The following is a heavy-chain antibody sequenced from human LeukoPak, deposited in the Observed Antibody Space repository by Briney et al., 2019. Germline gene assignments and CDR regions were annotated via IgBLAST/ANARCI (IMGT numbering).Heavy chain of an antibody. CDR2: IYHSGST. Sequence: SQTLSLTCAVSGGSISSGGYSWSWIRQPPGTGLEWIGYIYHSGSTYYNPSLKSRVTISVDRSKNQFSLKLSSVTAADTAVYYCARKRLDYFDYWGQGTLVTVSS. D-gene: IGHD3-9*01. CDR3: ARKRLDYFDY. CDR1: GGSISSGGYS. V-gene: IGHV4-30-2*01. J-gene: IGHJ4*02.